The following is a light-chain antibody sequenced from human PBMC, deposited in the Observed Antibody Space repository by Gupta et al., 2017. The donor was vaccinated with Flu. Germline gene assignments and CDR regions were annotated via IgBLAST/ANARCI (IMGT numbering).Light chain of an antibody. CDR3: LLYYGGNQGV. V-gene: IGLV7-43*01. CDR2: SKN. J-gene: IGLJ3*02. Sequence: TVTLTCASSTGAVTSDYYPNWIQQRPGQAPRALIYSKNNRHSGTPDRFSASLLGGKAALTLSGVQPEDEADYYCLLYYGGNQGVFGGGTRLTVL. CDR1: TGAVTSDYY.